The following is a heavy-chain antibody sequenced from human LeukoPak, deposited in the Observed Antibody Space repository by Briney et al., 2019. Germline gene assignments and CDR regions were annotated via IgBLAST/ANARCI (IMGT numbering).Heavy chain of an antibody. D-gene: IGHD5-12*01. CDR2: ISSSSSYI. Sequence: GGSLRLSCAASGFTFSSYSMNWVRQAPGNGLEWVSSISSSSSYIYYADSVKGRFTISRDNAKNSLYLQMNSLRAEDTAVYYCARDTPALGFHYGMDVWGQGTTVTVSS. V-gene: IGHV3-21*01. CDR1: GFTFSSYS. CDR3: ARDTPALGFHYGMDV. J-gene: IGHJ6*02.